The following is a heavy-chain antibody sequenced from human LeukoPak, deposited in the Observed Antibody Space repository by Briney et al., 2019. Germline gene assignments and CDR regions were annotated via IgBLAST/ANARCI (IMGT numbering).Heavy chain of an antibody. J-gene: IGHJ4*02. CDR3: ARGEQQLANDY. CDR2: ITSGSSII. D-gene: IGHD6-13*01. V-gene: IGHV3-48*01. Sequence: GGSLRLSCAASGFTFSSYSMNWVRQAPGKGLEWVSYITSGSSIIYYADSVKGRFTISRDNAQNSLYLQMNSLRAEDTAVYYCARGEQQLANDYWGQGTLVTSPQ. CDR1: GFTFSSYS.